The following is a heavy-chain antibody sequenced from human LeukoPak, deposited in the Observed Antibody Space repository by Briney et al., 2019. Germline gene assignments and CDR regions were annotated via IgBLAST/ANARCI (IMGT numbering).Heavy chain of an antibody. J-gene: IGHJ3*02. D-gene: IGHD6-13*01. CDR2: INHSGST. Sequence: SETLSLTCAVYGGSFSGYYWSWIRQPPGKGLEWIGEINHSGSTNYNPSLKSRVIISVDTSKNQFSLKLSSVTAADTAVYYCARDRYSSSWFDAFDIWGQGTMVTVFS. CDR3: ARDRYSSSWFDAFDI. CDR1: GGSFSGYY. V-gene: IGHV4-34*01.